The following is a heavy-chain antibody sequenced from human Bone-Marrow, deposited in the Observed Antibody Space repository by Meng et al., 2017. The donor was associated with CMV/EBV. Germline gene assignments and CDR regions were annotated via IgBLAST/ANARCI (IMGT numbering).Heavy chain of an antibody. D-gene: IGHD1-26*01. J-gene: IGHJ3*02. V-gene: IGHV1-69*05. CDR2: IIPIFGTA. Sequence: SVKVSCKASGGTFSSYAISWVRQAPGQGLEWMGGIIPIFGTANYAQKFQGRVTITTDESTSTAYMELSSLRSEDTAVYYCARGRLVRATPSAFDIWGQGTMVTVSS. CDR1: GGTFSSYA. CDR3: ARGRLVRATPSAFDI.